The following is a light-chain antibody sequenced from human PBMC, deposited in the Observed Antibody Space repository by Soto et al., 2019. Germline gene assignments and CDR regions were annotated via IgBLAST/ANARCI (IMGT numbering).Light chain of an antibody. CDR2: GNS. Sequence: VVTQPPSVSGAPGQRVTISCTGSSSNIGAGYDVHWYQQLPGTAPKLLIYGNSNRPSGVPDRFSGSKSGTSASLAITGLQAEDEADYYCQSYDSSLSAYVVFGGGTKVTVL. CDR1: SSNIGAGYD. CDR3: QSYDSSLSAYVV. V-gene: IGLV1-40*01. J-gene: IGLJ2*01.